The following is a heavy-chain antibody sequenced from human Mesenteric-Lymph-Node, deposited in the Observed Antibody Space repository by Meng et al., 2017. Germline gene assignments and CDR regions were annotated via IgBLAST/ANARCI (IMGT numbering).Heavy chain of an antibody. CDR3: ARRGSGELLDY. D-gene: IGHD3-10*01. CDR1: GYTFTNYW. J-gene: IGHJ4*02. CDR2: ISPGDSDI. Sequence: GGSLRLSCKGSGYTFTNYWIGWVRQMPGKGLEWMGIISPGDSDIRYSPSFQGQVTISADKSISTAYLQWSSLKASDTAIYYCARRGSGELLDYWGPGTLVTVSS. V-gene: IGHV5-51*01.